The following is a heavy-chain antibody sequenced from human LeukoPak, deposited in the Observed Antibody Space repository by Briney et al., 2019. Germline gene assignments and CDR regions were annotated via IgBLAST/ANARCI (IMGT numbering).Heavy chain of an antibody. CDR3: ARGAAVRDFWSGYYTGDEGDY. CDR2: ISNDGGGT. D-gene: IGHD3-3*01. Sequence: GGSLRLSCAASGFIFNNYGLVWVRQAPGKGLEWVSAISNDGGGTTYADFVKGRFTISRDNSKNTLYLQMNSLRAEDTAVYYCARGAAVRDFWSGYYTGDEGDYWGQGTLVTVSS. J-gene: IGHJ4*02. V-gene: IGHV3-23*01. CDR1: GFIFNNYG.